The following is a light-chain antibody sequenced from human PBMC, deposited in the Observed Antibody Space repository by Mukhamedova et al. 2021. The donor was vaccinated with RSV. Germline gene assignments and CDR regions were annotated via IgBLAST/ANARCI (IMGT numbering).Light chain of an antibody. Sequence: SVSSNLAWYQQKPGQAPRLLIYGASTRATGIPARFSGSGSGTEFTLTISSLQSEDFAVYYCQQYNNWPPITFSQGTRLEIK. CDR3: QQYNNWPPIT. CDR2: GAS. J-gene: IGKJ5*01. CDR1: SVSSN. V-gene: IGKV3-15*01.